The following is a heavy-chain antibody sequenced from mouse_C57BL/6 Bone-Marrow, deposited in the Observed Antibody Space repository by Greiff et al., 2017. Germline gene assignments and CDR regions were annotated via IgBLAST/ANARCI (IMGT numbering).Heavy chain of an antibody. D-gene: IGHD3-2*02. CDR1: GFTFSSYG. J-gene: IGHJ4*01. CDR3: ARRGQRRLRDAMDY. CDR2: ISSGGSYT. V-gene: IGHV5-6*01. Sequence: EVQGVESGGDLVKPGGSLKLSCAASGFTFSSYGMSWVRQTPDKRLEWVATISSGGSYTYYPDSVKGRFTISRDKAKNTLYLQMSSLKSEDTAMYYCARRGQRRLRDAMDYWGQGTSVTVSS.